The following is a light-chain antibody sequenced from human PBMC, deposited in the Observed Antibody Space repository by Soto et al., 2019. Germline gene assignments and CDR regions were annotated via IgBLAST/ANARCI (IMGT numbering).Light chain of an antibody. V-gene: IGLV2-8*01. CDR3: SSYAGSDIFV. CDR2: EVN. J-gene: IGLJ2*01. Sequence: QSALTQPPSASGPPGQSLTISCTGTSSDVGGYNYVFWYQQHPGKAPKLMIYEVNKRPSGVPDRFSGSKSGNTASLTVSGLQAEDEADYYCSSYAGSDIFVFGGGTKLTVL. CDR1: SSDVGGYNY.